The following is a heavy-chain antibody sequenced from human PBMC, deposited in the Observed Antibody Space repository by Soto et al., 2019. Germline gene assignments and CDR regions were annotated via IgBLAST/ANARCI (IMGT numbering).Heavy chain of an antibody. V-gene: IGHV1-2*02. D-gene: IGHD6-6*01. CDR3: ASRRAEPLVDYYYYGTEV. CDR1: GYTFTSYY. J-gene: IGHJ6*01. Sequence: ASVKVSCKASGYTFTSYYMHWVRQAPGQGLEWMGWINPNSGGTNYAQKFQGRVTMTRDTSISTAYLELSRLRSDDTAVYYCASRRAEPLVDYYYYGTEVWGQATRDLVSS. CDR2: INPNSGGT.